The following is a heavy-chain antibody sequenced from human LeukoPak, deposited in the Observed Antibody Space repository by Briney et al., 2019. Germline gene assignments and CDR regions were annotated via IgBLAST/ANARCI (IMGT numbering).Heavy chain of an antibody. CDR1: GFTFSFYW. CDR2: INPSGTST. CDR3: SIVAKSYISFLDL. D-gene: IGHD3-9*01. V-gene: IGHV3-74*01. Sequence: PGGSLRLSCTASGFTFSFYWMHWVRQAPGKGLVWVSRINPSGTSTTYADSVKGRFTISRDNAKNTLYLQMNSLRAEDTAVYYCSIVAKSYISFLDLWGGGTLVTVSS. J-gene: IGHJ2*01.